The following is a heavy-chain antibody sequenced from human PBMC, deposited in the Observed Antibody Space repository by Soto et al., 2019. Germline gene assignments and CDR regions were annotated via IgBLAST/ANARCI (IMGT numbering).Heavy chain of an antibody. CDR2: IYYSGST. Sequence: SETLSLTCTVSGGSISSYYWSWIRQPPGKGLEWIGYIYYSGSTNYNPSLKSRVTISVDTSKNQFSLKLSSVTAADTAVYYCARSITIFGVVITIHYAFDVWGQGTMVTVSS. CDR3: ARSITIFGVVITIHYAFDV. J-gene: IGHJ3*01. D-gene: IGHD3-3*01. CDR1: GGSISSYY. V-gene: IGHV4-59*08.